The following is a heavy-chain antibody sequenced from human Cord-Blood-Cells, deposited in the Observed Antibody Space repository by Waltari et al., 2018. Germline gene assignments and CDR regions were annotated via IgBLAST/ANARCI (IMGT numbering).Heavy chain of an antibody. CDR2: IYYSGST. J-gene: IGHJ4*02. CDR1: GGSVSSGSYY. Sequence: QVQLQASGPGLVKPSETLSLTCTVSGGSVSSGSYYWSWIRQPPGKGLEWIGYIYYSGSTNYTPALRGRVTISVDTSKNQFSLKLSSVTAADTAVYYCARAYSSSGYSHWETPPFLDYWGQGTLVTVSS. D-gene: IGHD6-13*01. CDR3: ARAYSSSGYSHWETPPFLDY. V-gene: IGHV4-61*01.